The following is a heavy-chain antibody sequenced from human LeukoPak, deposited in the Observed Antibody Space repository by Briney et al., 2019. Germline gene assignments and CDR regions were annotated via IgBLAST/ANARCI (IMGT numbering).Heavy chain of an antibody. D-gene: IGHD3-9*01. Sequence: GGSLRLSCAASGFTFDDYAMHWVRQAPGKGLEWVAVIWYDGSNKYYADSVKGRFTISRDNSKNTLYLQMNSLRAEDTAVYYCARDLDMSYWGQGTLVTVSS. CDR3: ARDLDMSY. J-gene: IGHJ4*02. V-gene: IGHV3-33*08. CDR1: GFTFDDYA. CDR2: IWYDGSNK.